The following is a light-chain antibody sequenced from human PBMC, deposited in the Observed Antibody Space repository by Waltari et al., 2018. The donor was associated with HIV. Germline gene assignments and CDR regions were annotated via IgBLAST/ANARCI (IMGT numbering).Light chain of an antibody. V-gene: IGLV1-40*01. CDR3: QSYDGSLGGYV. CDR2: GHT. J-gene: IGLJ1*01. CDR1: ISNIGAGYD. Sequence: SVLTQPPSVSGAPGQRVTISCTGTISNIGAGYDVHWYQQLPGTAPKLLIYGHTNRPSGYPDRFSGSKSGTSASLAITGHQEEDEADYDSQSYDGSLGGYVFGTGTAVTVL.